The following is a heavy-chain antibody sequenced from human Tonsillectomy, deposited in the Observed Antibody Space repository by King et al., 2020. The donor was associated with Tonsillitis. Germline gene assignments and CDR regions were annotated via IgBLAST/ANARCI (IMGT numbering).Heavy chain of an antibody. V-gene: IGHV3-23*04. CDR2: INRSGDST. D-gene: IGHD3-10*01. J-gene: IGHJ3*01. CDR3: TIRTYYYNSGGSFDV. CDR1: GFIFTNYA. Sequence: QLVQSGGGLVQPGGSLRLSCTASGFIFTNYAMAWVRQAPGRGLQWVSTINRSGDSTYYADSVKGRFTVSRDNSENTLYLQLNSLRAEDTAVYYCTIRTYYYNSGGSFDVWGQGTVVTVSS.